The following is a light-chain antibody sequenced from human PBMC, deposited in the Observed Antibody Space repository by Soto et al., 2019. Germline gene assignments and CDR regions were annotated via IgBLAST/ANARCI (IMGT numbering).Light chain of an antibody. Sequence: QSVLTQPASVSGSPGQSITISCTGTSGDVGGNNYVSWFQQHPGKAPKIMLYDVSNRPSGVSNRFSGSKSGNTASLTISGLQAEDEADYYCSSFTTSNTLIFGGGTKLTVL. V-gene: IGLV2-14*01. CDR3: SSFTTSNTLI. CDR2: DVS. CDR1: SGDVGGNNY. J-gene: IGLJ2*01.